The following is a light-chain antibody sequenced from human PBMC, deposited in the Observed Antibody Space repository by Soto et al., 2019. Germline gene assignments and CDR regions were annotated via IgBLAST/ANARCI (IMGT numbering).Light chain of an antibody. J-gene: IGKJ5*01. CDR3: QQYGGSPPIT. V-gene: IGKV3-20*01. CDR1: QSVSSSY. Sequence: EIVLTQSPGTLSLSPGERATLSCRASQSVSSSYLAWYQQKPGQAPRLLIYDASNRATGIPARFSGSGSGTDFTLTISRLEPEDFAVYYCQQYGGSPPITFGQGTRLENK. CDR2: DAS.